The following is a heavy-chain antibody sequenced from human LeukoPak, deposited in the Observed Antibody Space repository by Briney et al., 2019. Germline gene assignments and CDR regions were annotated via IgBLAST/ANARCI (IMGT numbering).Heavy chain of an antibody. Sequence: SETLSLTCTVSGGSISSGSYYWSWIRQPAGKGLEWIGRIYTSGSTNYNPSLKSRVTISVDTSKNQFSLKLSSVTAADTAVYYCAREEPPTTPCDYWGQGTLVTVSS. CDR3: AREEPPTTPCDY. CDR2: IYTSGST. D-gene: IGHD4-17*01. J-gene: IGHJ4*02. V-gene: IGHV4-61*02. CDR1: GGSISSGSYY.